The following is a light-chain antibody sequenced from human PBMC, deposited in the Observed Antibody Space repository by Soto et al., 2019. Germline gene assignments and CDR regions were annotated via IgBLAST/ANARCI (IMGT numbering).Light chain of an antibody. Sequence: DIQMTQSPSSVSASVGDRVSITCRASQGISSWLAWYQQKPGRAPKLLIYTGSSLQSGVPSRFRGTGSGTDFTLNISSLQSEDVATYDCQEANSFPLTFGGGTKVLIK. J-gene: IGKJ4*01. CDR1: QGISSW. V-gene: IGKV1-12*01. CDR2: TGS. CDR3: QEANSFPLT.